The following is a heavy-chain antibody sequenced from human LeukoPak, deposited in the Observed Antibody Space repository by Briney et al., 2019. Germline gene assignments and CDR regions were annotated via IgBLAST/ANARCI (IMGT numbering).Heavy chain of an antibody. CDR1: GFMLSSTW. CDR3: VRGSPGYSSSWHAY. CDR2: INSDATST. J-gene: IGHJ4*02. D-gene: IGHD6-13*01. Sequence: GGSLRLSCAASGFMLSSTWMHWVRQAPGKGLVWVSRINSDATSTSYADSVRGRFTISRDAAKNTMYLQMNSLRAEDTAMYYCVRGSPGYSSSWHAYWGQGTLVTVSS. V-gene: IGHV3-74*01.